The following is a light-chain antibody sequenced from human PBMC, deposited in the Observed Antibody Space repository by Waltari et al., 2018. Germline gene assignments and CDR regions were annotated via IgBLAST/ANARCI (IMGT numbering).Light chain of an antibody. CDR2: END. V-gene: IGLV1-51*02. Sequence: QSVLTQPPSVSAAPGQRVTISCSGSSSNIGTNLVSWYQQFPGTVPKLLIDENDQRPSGIPDRFSGSKSGTSATLTITGLQTGDEAEYYCGTWDGSLSAWLFGGGTKLTVL. J-gene: IGLJ2*01. CDR1: SSNIGTNL. CDR3: GTWDGSLSAWL.